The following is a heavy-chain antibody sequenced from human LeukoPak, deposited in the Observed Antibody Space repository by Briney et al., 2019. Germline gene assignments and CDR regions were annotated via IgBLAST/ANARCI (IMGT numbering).Heavy chain of an antibody. CDR2: ISSSSSYI. CDR1: GFTFSSYD. V-gene: IGHV3-21*01. Sequence: GGSLRLSCEASGFTFSSYDMHWVRQAPGKGLEWVSSISSSSSYIYYADSVKGRFTISRDNAKNSLYLQMNSLRAEDTAVYYCARVRFLEDYMDVWGKGTTVTVSS. CDR3: ARVRFLEDYMDV. J-gene: IGHJ6*03. D-gene: IGHD3-3*01.